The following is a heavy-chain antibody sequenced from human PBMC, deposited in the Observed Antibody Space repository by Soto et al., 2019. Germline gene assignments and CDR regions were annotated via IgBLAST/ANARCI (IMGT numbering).Heavy chain of an antibody. CDR2: IIPMFGTA. V-gene: IGHV1-69*05. CDR1: GGPFSTDS. Sequence: QVQLVQSGGEVKKPGSSVKVSCKASGGPFSTDSISWVRQAPGQGLELMGGIIPMFGTANNPQKYQGRVTITSDDTTSTAYMELNSLRNEHTAVYFCDREIDGYYGMAGWGQEPTVTVPS. J-gene: IGHJ6*02. CDR3: DREIDGYYGMAG.